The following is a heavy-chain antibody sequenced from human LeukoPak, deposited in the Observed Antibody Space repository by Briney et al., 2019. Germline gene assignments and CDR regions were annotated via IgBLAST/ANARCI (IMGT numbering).Heavy chain of an antibody. J-gene: IGHJ3*02. Sequence: SETLSLTCTVSGGSISSYYWSWIRQPAGKGLEWIGRIYTSGSTNYNPSLKSRVTMSVATSKNQFSLRLTSVTAADTAVYYCARDLQYYYDSSGYLDAFDIWGQGTMVTVSS. D-gene: IGHD3-22*01. V-gene: IGHV4-4*07. CDR1: GGSISSYY. CDR3: ARDLQYYYDSSGYLDAFDI. CDR2: IYTSGST.